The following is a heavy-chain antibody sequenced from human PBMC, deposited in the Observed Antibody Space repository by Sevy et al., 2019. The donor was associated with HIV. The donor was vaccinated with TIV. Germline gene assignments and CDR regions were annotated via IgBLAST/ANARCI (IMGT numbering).Heavy chain of an antibody. CDR1: GFTFSSYS. J-gene: IGHJ6*02. CDR3: ARDQVAAAGTSYYYYGMDV. Sequence: GGSLRLSCAASGFTFSSYSMNWVRQAPGKGLEWVSYISSSSSTIYYADSVKGRFTISRDNAKNSLYLQKNSLRDEDTAVYYCARDQVAAAGTSYYYYGMDVWGQGTTVTVSS. V-gene: IGHV3-48*02. CDR2: ISSSSSTI. D-gene: IGHD6-13*01.